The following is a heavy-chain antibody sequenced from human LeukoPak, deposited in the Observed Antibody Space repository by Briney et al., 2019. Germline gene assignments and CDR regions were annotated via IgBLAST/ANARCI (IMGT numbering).Heavy chain of an antibody. CDR3: ARGDTFLPTHYFDP. CDR2: VSSYNAKT. J-gene: IGHJ5*02. CDR1: GYTFTSYY. Sequence: ASVKVSCKASGYTFTSYYVHWVRQAPGQGLEWMGWVSSYNAKTIYAQNLQDRVTMTTDTSTSTVYMELRSLRSDDTALYYCARGDTFLPTHYFDPWGQGTLVTVSS. V-gene: IGHV1-18*04. D-gene: IGHD2/OR15-2a*01.